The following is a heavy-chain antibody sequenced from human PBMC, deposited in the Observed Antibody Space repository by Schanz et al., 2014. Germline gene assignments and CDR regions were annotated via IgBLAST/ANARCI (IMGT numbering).Heavy chain of an antibody. J-gene: IGHJ4*02. D-gene: IGHD4-17*01. Sequence: VQLVESGGGLVQPGGSLRLSCAASGFPFSNPFSNAWMSWVRQAPGKGLEWVSSIGSSSTYIFYSDSVKGRFTISRDNAKNSLYLQMNSLRVEDTAVYYCARDKYDYGAPRNSDSWGQGTLVTVSS. V-gene: IGHV3-21*01. CDR1: GFPFSNPF. CDR3: ARDKYDYGAPRNSDS. CDR2: IGSSSTYI.